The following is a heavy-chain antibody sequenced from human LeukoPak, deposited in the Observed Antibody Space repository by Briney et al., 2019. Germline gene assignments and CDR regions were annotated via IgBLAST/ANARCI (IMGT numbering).Heavy chain of an antibody. CDR1: GGSISSSSYY. D-gene: IGHD6-13*01. J-gene: IGHJ4*02. V-gene: IGHV4-39*01. Sequence: SSETLSLTCTVSGGSISSSSYYWGWIRQPPGKGLEWIGSIYYSGSTYYNPSPKSRVTISVDTSKNQFSLKLSSVTAADTAVYYCARTYPIAAAGTVEFHYWGQGTLVTVSS. CDR3: ARTYPIAAAGTVEFHY. CDR2: IYYSGST.